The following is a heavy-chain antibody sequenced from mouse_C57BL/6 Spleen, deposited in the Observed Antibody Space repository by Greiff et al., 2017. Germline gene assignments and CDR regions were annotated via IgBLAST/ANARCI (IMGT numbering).Heavy chain of an antibody. J-gene: IGHJ2*01. CDR1: GYSFTSYY. CDR3: AREGGYDYDGGVDY. Sequence: VHLVESGPELVKPGASVKISCKASGYSFTSYYIHWVKQRPGQGLEWIGWIYPGSGNTKYNEKFKGKATLTADTSSSTAYMQLSSLTSEDAAVYYCAREGGYDYDGGVDYWGQGTTLTVSS. CDR2: IYPGSGNT. D-gene: IGHD2-4*01. V-gene: IGHV1-66*01.